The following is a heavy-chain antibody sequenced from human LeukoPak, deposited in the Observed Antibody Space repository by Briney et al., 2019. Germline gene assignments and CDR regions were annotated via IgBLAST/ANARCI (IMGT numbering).Heavy chain of an antibody. D-gene: IGHD3-3*01. CDR1: GGSISSGGYY. CDR2: IYYSGST. Sequence: SGTLSLTCTVSGGSISSGGYYWSWIRQHPGKGLEWIGYIYYSGSTYYNPSLKSRVTISVDTSKNQFSPKLSSVTAADTAVYYCARWTAFGVVIRHYYGMDVWGQGTTVTVSS. J-gene: IGHJ6*02. V-gene: IGHV4-31*03. CDR3: ARWTAFGVVIRHYYGMDV.